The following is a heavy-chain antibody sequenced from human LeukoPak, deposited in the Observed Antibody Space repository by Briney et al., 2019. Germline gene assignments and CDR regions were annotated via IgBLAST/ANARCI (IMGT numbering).Heavy chain of an antibody. CDR2: ISWNSGSI. D-gene: IGHD6-13*01. J-gene: IGHJ3*02. Sequence: GRSLRLSCAASGFTFDDYAMHWVRQAPGKGLEWVSGISWNSGSIGYADSVKGRFTISRDNAKNSLYLQMNSLRAEDTALYYFAKDKSAAAGIDAFDIWGQGTMVTVSS. CDR3: AKDKSAAAGIDAFDI. V-gene: IGHV3-9*01. CDR1: GFTFDDYA.